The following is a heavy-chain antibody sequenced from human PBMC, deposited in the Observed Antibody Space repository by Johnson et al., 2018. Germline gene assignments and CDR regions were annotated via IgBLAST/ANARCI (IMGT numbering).Heavy chain of an antibody. D-gene: IGHD2-15*01. Sequence: VQLVESGGGLVKPGGSLRLSCAASGFTFSSYSMNWVRQAPGKGLEWVSAISGSGGSTYYADSVKGRFTISRDNSKNTLYLQMNSLRAEDTAVYYCAKDLGGMVVAATPDAFDLWGQGTMVTVSS. CDR1: GFTFSSYS. CDR3: AKDLGGMVVAATPDAFDL. J-gene: IGHJ3*01. V-gene: IGHV3-23*04. CDR2: ISGSGGST.